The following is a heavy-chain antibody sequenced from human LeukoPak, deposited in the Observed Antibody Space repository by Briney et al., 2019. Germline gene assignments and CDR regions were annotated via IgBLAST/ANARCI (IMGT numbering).Heavy chain of an antibody. Sequence: PSQTLSLTCTVSGGSISSGSYYWSWIRQPAGKGLEWIGRIYTSGSTNYNPSLKSRVTISVDTSKNQFSLKLSSVTAADTAVYYCARGFGYCSGDSCYSGVAGFDYWGQGTLVTVSS. CDR2: IYTSGST. V-gene: IGHV4-61*02. CDR3: ARGFGYCSGDSCYSGVAGFDY. D-gene: IGHD2-15*01. CDR1: GGSISSGSYY. J-gene: IGHJ4*02.